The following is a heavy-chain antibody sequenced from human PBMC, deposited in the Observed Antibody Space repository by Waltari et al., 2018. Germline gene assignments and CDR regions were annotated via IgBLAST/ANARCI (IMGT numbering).Heavy chain of an antibody. Sequence: EVQLVESGGGLVQPGRSLRLSCAPSGFTFDDYAMHWVRQAPGKGLEWVSGISWNSGSIGYADSVKGRFTISRDNAKNSLYLQMNSLRAEDTALYYCAKRGYSEYYFDYWGQGTLVTVSS. CDR3: AKRGYSEYYFDY. D-gene: IGHD5-18*01. J-gene: IGHJ4*02. CDR2: ISWNSGSI. V-gene: IGHV3-9*01. CDR1: GFTFDDYA.